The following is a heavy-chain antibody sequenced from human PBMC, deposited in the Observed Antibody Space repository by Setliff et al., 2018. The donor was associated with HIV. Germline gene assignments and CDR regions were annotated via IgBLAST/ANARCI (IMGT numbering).Heavy chain of an antibody. CDR3: ASASRMTATGYP. Sequence: SETLSLTCIVSGGSISNFYWSWIRQPPGKGLEWVGHIYSTGDTNYNPSLKSRVILSADTSKNQLSLSLTSVTAADTAVYYCASASRMTATGYPWGQGTLVTVLL. CDR2: IYSTGDT. D-gene: IGHD6-13*01. CDR1: GGSISNFY. V-gene: IGHV4-4*07. J-gene: IGHJ5*02.